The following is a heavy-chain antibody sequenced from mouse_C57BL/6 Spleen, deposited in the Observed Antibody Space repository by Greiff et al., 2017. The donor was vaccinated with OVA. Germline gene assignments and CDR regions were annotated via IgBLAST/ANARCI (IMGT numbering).Heavy chain of an antibody. CDR3: ARWVSTMVTTKDYFDY. Sequence: QVQLQQPGAELVKPGASVKMSCKASGYTFTSYWITWVKQRPGQGLEWIGDIYPGSGSTNYNEKFKSKATLTVDTSSSTAYMQLSSLTSEDSAVYYCARWVSTMVTTKDYFDYWGQGTTLTVSS. CDR1: GYTFTSYW. J-gene: IGHJ2*01. CDR2: IYPGSGST. V-gene: IGHV1-55*01. D-gene: IGHD2-2*01.